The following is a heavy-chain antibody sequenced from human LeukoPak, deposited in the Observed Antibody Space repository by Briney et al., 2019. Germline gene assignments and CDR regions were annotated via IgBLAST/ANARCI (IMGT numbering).Heavy chain of an antibody. CDR2: INPSGGST. J-gene: IGHJ4*02. CDR1: GYTFTSYY. CDR3: ARDDPLYSSGWYPLDY. Sequence: ASVKVSCKASGYTFTSYYMHWVRQAPGQGLEWMGIINPSGGSTSYAQKFQGRVTITADESTSTAYMELSSLRSEDTAVYYCARDDPLYSSGWYPLDYWGQGTLVTVSS. D-gene: IGHD6-19*01. V-gene: IGHV1-46*01.